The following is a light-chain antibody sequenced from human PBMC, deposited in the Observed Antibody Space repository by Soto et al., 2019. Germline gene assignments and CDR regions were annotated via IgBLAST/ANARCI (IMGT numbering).Light chain of an antibody. J-gene: IGLJ3*02. Sequence: QPVLTQPPSASGTPGQRVTISCSGSSSNIGSNTVNWYHQLPGTAPKLLIYSNNQRPSGVPDRFSGSKSGTSASLAISGLQSEDEADYYCAAWDDSLNGSNWVFGGGTKLTVL. CDR3: AAWDDSLNGSNWV. CDR2: SNN. V-gene: IGLV1-44*01. CDR1: SSNIGSNT.